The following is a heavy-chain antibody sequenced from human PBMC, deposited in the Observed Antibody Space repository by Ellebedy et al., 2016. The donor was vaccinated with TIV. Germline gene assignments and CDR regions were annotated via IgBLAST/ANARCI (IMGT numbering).Heavy chain of an antibody. Sequence: GESLKISCAASGFILSNHWLRWVRQAPGKGPEWVANIKPDGSENYYVDSVRGRFTISRDNARNSLFLQMDSLTVDDTAVYYCVGPHWLVYSWGQGTLVTVSS. J-gene: IGHJ4*02. CDR1: GFILSNHW. CDR3: VGPHWLVYS. CDR2: IKPDGSEN. D-gene: IGHD6-19*01. V-gene: IGHV3-7*03.